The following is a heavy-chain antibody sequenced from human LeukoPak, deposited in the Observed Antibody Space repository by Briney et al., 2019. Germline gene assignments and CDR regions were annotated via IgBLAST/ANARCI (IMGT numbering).Heavy chain of an antibody. V-gene: IGHV1-2*02. Sequence: ASVKVSCKASGYTFTDYYIHWVRQAPGQGLEWMGWINPNSGGTNYAQKFQGRVTMTRDTSISTAYMELSRLRSDDTAVYYCARWVTALGYYGMDVWGQGTMVTVSS. CDR3: ARWVTALGYYGMDV. J-gene: IGHJ6*02. CDR1: GYTFTDYY. D-gene: IGHD2-21*02. CDR2: INPNSGGT.